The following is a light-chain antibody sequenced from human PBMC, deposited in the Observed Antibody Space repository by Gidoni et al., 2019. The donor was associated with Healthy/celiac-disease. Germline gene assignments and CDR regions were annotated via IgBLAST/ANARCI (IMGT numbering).Light chain of an antibody. J-gene: IGKJ4*01. Sequence: IGCRQTPATLCVSPGERATLSCRASQSVSSYLAWYQQIPGPAPRLLIYYASNRATGMPASFSGSGSCTYFTLTISSLEAEDVAVYYCQQRSNSPLTFGGGTKVDIK. CDR3: QQRSNSPLT. V-gene: IGKV3-11*01. CDR1: QSVSSY. CDR2: YAS.